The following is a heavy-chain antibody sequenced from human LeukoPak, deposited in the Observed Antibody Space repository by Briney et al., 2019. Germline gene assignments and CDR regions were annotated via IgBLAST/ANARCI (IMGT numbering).Heavy chain of an antibody. D-gene: IGHD3-22*01. V-gene: IGHV3-7*04. CDR1: GFTFSSYW. Sequence: GGSLRLSCAASGFTFSSYWMSWVRQAPGKGLEWVANIKQDGSEKYYVDSVKGRFTISRDNAKNSLYLQMNSLRAEDTAVYYWARDLTVYYYDSSGLEHWGQGTLVTVSS. J-gene: IGHJ1*01. CDR3: ARDLTVYYYDSSGLEH. CDR2: IKQDGSEK.